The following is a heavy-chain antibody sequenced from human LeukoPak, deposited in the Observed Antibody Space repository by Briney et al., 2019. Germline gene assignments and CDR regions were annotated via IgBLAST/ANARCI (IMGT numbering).Heavy chain of an antibody. CDR1: GGSISSDY. CDR2: IYYIGST. J-gene: IGHJ4*02. CDR3: ARVVGATGSSDY. V-gene: IGHV4-59*01. D-gene: IGHD1-26*01. Sequence: SETLSLTCTVSGGSISSDYWSWIRQPPGKGLEWISYIYYIGSTNYNPSLKSRITISVDTSKSHFSLKLSSVTAADTAVYYCARVVGATGSSDYWGQGTLVTVSS.